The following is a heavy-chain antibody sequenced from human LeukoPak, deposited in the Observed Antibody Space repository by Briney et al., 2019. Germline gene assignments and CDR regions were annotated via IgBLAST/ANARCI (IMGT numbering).Heavy chain of an antibody. D-gene: IGHD5-18*01. J-gene: IGHJ4*02. CDR1: GFTFSSYA. CDR2: ISGSGGST. Sequence: GGSLRLSCAASGFTFSSYAMSWVRQAPGKGLEWVSAISGSGGSTYYADSVKGRFTISRDNSKNTLYLQMNSLRAEDTAVYYCAARGGNSYGFWRYYFDYWGQGTLVTVSS. V-gene: IGHV3-23*01. CDR3: AARGGNSYGFWRYYFDY.